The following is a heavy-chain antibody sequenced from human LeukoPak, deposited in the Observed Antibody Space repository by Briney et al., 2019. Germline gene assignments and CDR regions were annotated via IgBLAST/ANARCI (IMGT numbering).Heavy chain of an antibody. CDR2: ISWNSGSI. CDR1: GFTFDDYA. V-gene: IGHV3-9*01. D-gene: IGHD3-16*01. J-gene: IGHJ3*02. CDR3: AREDKTGELDI. Sequence: GGSLRLSCAASGFTFDDYAMHWVRQAPGKGLEWVSGISWNSGSIGYADSVKGRFTISRDNSKNTLYLQMNSLRAEDTAVYYCAREDKTGELDIWGQGTMVTVSS.